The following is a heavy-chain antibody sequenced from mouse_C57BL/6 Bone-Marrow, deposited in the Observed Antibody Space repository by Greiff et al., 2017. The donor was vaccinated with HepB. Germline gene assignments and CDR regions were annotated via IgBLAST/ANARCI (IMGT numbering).Heavy chain of an antibody. CDR2: INSDGGST. Sequence: EVKLVESGGGLVQPGESLKLSCESNEYEFPSHDMSWVRKTPEKRLELVAAINSDGGSTYYPDTMERRFIISRDNTTKTLYLQMSSLRSEDTALYYCARNSDYYGYWYFDVWGTGTTVTVSS. V-gene: IGHV5-2*01. CDR1: EYEFPSHD. CDR3: ARNSDYYGYWYFDV. D-gene: IGHD1-1*01. J-gene: IGHJ1*03.